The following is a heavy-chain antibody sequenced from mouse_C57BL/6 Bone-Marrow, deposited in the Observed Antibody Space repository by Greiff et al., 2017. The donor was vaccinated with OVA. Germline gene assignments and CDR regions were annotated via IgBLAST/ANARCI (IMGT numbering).Heavy chain of an antibody. D-gene: IGHD1-1*01. V-gene: IGHV1-54*01. CDR1: GYAFTNYL. Sequence: VQLQQSGAELVRPGTSVKVSCKASGYAFTNYLIEWVKQRPGQGLEWIGVINPGSGGTNYNEKFKGKATLTADKSSSTAYMQLSSLTSEDSAVYFCARSYYYGSSYSYWGQGTTLTVSS. CDR3: ARSYYYGSSYSY. J-gene: IGHJ2*01. CDR2: INPGSGGT.